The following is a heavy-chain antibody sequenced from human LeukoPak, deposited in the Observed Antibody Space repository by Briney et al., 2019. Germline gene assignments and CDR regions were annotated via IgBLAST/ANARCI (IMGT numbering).Heavy chain of an antibody. CDR2: MNPNSGNT. J-gene: IGHJ5*02. V-gene: IGHV1-8*01. CDR1: GYTFTSYD. Sequence: GASVKVSCKASGYTFTSYDINWVRQATGQGLEWMGWMNPNSGNTGYAQKFQGRVTTTRNTSISTAYMELSSLRSEDTAVYYCARAARTNWFDPWGQGTLVTVSS. CDR3: ARAARTNWFDP.